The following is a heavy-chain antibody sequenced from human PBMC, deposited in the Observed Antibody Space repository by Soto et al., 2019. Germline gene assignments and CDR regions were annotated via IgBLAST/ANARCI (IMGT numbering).Heavy chain of an antibody. Sequence: EVQLLESGGGLVQTGGSLRLSCVASGLTFRNYAMSWVRQAPGKGLEWVSSIHGSSGGTYYADSVKGRFTVSRDDSKETLYLQMSGLRGDDTAVYFCANDAVPGNGNWGWFDPWGQGPLVTVSS. CDR2: IHGSSGGT. V-gene: IGHV3-23*01. J-gene: IGHJ5*02. CDR3: ANDAVPGNGNWGWFDP. CDR1: GLTFRNYA. D-gene: IGHD6-19*01.